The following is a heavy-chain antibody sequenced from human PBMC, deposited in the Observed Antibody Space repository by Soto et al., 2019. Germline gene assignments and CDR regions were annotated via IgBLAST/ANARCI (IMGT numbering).Heavy chain of an antibody. V-gene: IGHV3-13*01. D-gene: IGHD6-13*01. CDR2: TGTAGDT. J-gene: IGHJ6*01. Sequence: EVQLVESGGGLVQPGGSLRLSCAASGFTFSSYDMHWVRQATGKGLEWVSATGTAGDTYYPGSVKGRITISRENAKNSLYLQMNRLRAGDTAVYYCAREGQQFDSGMGVWGPGTT. CDR1: GFTFSSYD. CDR3: AREGQQFDSGMGV.